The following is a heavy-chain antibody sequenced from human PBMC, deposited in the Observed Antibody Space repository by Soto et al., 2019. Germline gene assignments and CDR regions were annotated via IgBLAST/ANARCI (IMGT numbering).Heavy chain of an antibody. Sequence: QVQLQESGPGLVKPSETLSLTCAVSGGSINSYYWSWIRQPPGKGLEWIGYIYYSGTTNYNPSLRSRVTISLGTAKNQFSLKLSSVTAADTAVYFCARAMVRDFPCWYFDLWGRGALVTVSS. D-gene: IGHD3-10*01. CDR3: ARAMVRDFPCWYFDL. CDR2: IYYSGTT. J-gene: IGHJ2*01. V-gene: IGHV4-59*01. CDR1: GGSINSYY.